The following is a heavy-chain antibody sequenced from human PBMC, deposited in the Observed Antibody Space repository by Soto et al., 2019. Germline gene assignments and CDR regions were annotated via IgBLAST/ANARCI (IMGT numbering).Heavy chain of an antibody. V-gene: IGHV3-30*18. CDR3: AKYTGHYQYGSGNDDYYYYFFGMDV. D-gene: IGHD4-17*01. CDR1: GFSFRNYG. Sequence: GGSLRLSCAVSGFSFRNYGMHWVRHAPGKGLEWLALISFDGRNKHYADSVKGRFTISRENSKNMLYVQMISLRAEDTSLYYCAKYTGHYQYGSGNDDYYYYFFGMDVWGQGTPVTVSS. J-gene: IGHJ6*02. CDR2: ISFDGRNK.